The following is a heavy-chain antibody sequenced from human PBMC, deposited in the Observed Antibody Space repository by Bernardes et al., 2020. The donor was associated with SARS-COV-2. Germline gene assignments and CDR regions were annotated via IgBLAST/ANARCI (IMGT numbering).Heavy chain of an antibody. V-gene: IGHV4-30-2*01. D-gene: IGHD3-22*01. CDR1: GGSIRSGGYS. J-gene: IGHJ3*02. CDR2: IYHSGST. Sequence: SEALSLTCTVSGGSIRSGGYSWSWIRQPPGKGLEWIGHIYHSGSTYHNPSLKSRVTISVDRPKNQFSLKLSSVTAADTAVYYCARASYDRSGHWVSDAFDIWGQGTMVTVSS. CDR3: ARASYDRSGHWVSDAFDI.